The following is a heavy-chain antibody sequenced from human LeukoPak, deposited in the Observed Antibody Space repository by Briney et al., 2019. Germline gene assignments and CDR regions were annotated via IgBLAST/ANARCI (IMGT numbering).Heavy chain of an antibody. V-gene: IGHV4-59*01. J-gene: IGHJ6*03. Sequence: SETLSLTCTVSGGSISSYYWSWIRQPPGKGLEWIGYIYYSGSTNYNPSLKSRVTISVDTSKNQFSLKLSSVTAADTAVYYCARLSSEWFRNYYYYYYMDVWGKGTTVTISS. CDR3: ARLSSEWFRNYYYYYYMDV. CDR1: GGSISSYY. D-gene: IGHD3-3*01. CDR2: IYYSGST.